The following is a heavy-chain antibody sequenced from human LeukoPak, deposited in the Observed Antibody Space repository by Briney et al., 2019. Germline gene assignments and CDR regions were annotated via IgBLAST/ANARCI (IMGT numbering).Heavy chain of an antibody. CDR3: ARGSTMVRGVTHEPPFDY. D-gene: IGHD3-10*01. CDR1: GVSFSGYY. J-gene: IGHJ4*02. V-gene: IGHV4-34*01. CDR2: INHSGST. Sequence: SETLSLTCAVYGVSFSGYYWSWIRQPPGKGLEWIGEINHSGSTNYNPSLKSRVTISVDTSKNQFSLKLSSVTAADTAVYYCARGSTMVRGVTHEPPFDYWGQGTLVTVSP.